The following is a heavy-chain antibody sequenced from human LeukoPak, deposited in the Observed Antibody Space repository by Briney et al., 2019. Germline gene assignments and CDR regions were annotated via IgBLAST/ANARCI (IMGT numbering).Heavy chain of an antibody. CDR2: VYTSGST. J-gene: IGHJ4*02. V-gene: IGHV4-4*07. CDR1: GGSISSYY. D-gene: IGHD6-13*01. Sequence: SETLSLTCTVSGGSISSYYWSWIRQPAGKGLEWIGRVYTSGSTNYNPSLKSRVTMSVDTSKNQFSLKLSSVTAADTAVYYCARDREHSSSWYYFDYWGQGTLVTVPS. CDR3: ARDREHSSSWYYFDY.